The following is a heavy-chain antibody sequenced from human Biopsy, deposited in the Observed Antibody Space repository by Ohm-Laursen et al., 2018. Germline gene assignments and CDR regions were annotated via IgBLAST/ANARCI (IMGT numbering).Heavy chain of an antibody. J-gene: IGHJ4*02. D-gene: IGHD2/OR15-2a*01. CDR3: ATGPYYDTRFYCNVRPFDF. Sequence: GASVKVSCKVSGYTLTELSIHWVRQTGGKGLEWMGGFDREERKTVYAEKFQGRVTMTEDTSTDTVYMEVTSLRSDDTAVYYCATGPYYDTRFYCNVRPFDFWGQGILVTVSS. V-gene: IGHV1-24*01. CDR2: FDREERKT. CDR1: GYTLTELS.